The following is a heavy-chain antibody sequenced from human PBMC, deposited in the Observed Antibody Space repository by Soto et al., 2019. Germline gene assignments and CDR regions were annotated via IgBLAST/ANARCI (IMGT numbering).Heavy chain of an antibody. V-gene: IGHV1-18*01. D-gene: IGHD6-19*01. CDR1: GYTFTSYG. J-gene: IGHJ5*02. CDR3: ARLXSSGHTYRTNWFDP. Sequence: ASVKVSCKASGYTFTSYGISWVRQAPGQGLEWMGWISAYNGNTNYAQKLQGRVTMTTDTSTSTAYMELRSLRSDDTAVYYCARLXSSGHTYRTNWFDPWGQGTLVTVSS. CDR2: ISAYNGNT.